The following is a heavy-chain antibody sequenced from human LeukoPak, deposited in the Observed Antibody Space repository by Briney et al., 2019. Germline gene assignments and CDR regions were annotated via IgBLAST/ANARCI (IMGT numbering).Heavy chain of an antibody. D-gene: IGHD6-19*01. Sequence: PGGSLRLSCAASGFTFSSYSMNWVRQAPGKGLEWVSYISSSSSTIYYADSVKGRFTIPRDNAKNSLYLQMNSLRAEDTAVYYCAREQQWLVYMDVWGKGTTVTVSS. CDR2: ISSSSSTI. CDR1: GFTFSSYS. J-gene: IGHJ6*03. CDR3: AREQQWLVYMDV. V-gene: IGHV3-48*01.